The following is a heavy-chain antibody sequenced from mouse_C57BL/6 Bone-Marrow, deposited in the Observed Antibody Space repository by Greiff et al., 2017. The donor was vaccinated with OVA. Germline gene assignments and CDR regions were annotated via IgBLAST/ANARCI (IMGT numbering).Heavy chain of an antibody. CDR2: IDPENGDT. J-gene: IGHJ2*01. Sequence: EVQLQQSGAELVRPGASVKLSCTASGFNIKDDYMHWVKQRPEQGLEWIGWIDPENGDTEYASKFQGTATITADTSSTTAYLQLSSLTSEDTAVYYCTTPLYSNYEDGFDYWGQGTTLTVSS. V-gene: IGHV14-4*01. D-gene: IGHD2-5*01. CDR3: TTPLYSNYEDGFDY. CDR1: GFNIKDDY.